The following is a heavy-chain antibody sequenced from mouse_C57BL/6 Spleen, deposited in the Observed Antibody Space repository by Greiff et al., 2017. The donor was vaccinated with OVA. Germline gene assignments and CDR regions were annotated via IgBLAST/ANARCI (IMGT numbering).Heavy chain of an antibody. CDR2: ISSGGSYT. CDR3: ARHLGVVANYWYVEV. V-gene: IGHV5-6*02. CDR1: GFTFSSYG. J-gene: IGHJ1*03. Sequence: EVKLVESGGDLVKPGGSLKLSCAASGFTFSSYGMSWVRQTPDKRLEWVATISSGGSYTYYPDSVKGRFTISRDNAKNTLYLQMSSLKSEDTAMYYCARHLGVVANYWYVEVWGTGTTVTVSS. D-gene: IGHD1-1*01.